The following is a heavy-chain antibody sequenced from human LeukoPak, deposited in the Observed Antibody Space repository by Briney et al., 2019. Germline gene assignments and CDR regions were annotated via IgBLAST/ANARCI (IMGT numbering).Heavy chain of an antibody. J-gene: IGHJ4*02. V-gene: IGHV1-18*01. D-gene: IGHD6-13*01. CDR2: ISAYNGNT. Sequence: EASVKVSCTASGYTFTSYGISWVRQAPGQGLEWKGWISAYNGNTDYAQNIQGRVTLTTDTSTTTAYMELRSLGSDDTAVYYCARDQSLVAYSSTWFDYWGQGTLVTVSS. CDR3: ARDQSLVAYSSTWFDY. CDR1: GYTFTSYG.